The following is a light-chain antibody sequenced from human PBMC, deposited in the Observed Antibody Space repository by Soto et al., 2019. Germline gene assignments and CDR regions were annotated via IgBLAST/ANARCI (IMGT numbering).Light chain of an antibody. CDR1: QSISSW. V-gene: IGKV1-5*03. CDR2: KAS. J-gene: IGKJ2*03. Sequence: DIQMTQSPSTLSASVGDRVTITCRASQSISSWLAWYQQKPGKAPKLLIYKASSLESGVPSRFSGSGSGTEFTLTSTSLQPGDFATYYGPRYICLYCFGQWSKVALK. CDR3: PRYICLYC.